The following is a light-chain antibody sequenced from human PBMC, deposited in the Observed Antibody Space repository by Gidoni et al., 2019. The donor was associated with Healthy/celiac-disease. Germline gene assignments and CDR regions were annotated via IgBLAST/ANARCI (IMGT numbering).Light chain of an antibody. Sequence: DTQMTQSPSSLYASVGERVTITCRASQSIISYLNWYQQKPGKAPKLLIYAASSLQSGVPSRFSGSGSGTDFTLTISSLQPEDFATYYCQQSYSTPYTFGQGTKLEIK. CDR2: AAS. V-gene: IGKV1-39*01. J-gene: IGKJ2*01. CDR3: QQSYSTPYT. CDR1: QSIISY.